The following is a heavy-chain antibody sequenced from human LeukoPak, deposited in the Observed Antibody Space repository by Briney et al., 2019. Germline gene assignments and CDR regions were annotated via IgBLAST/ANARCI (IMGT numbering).Heavy chain of an antibody. CDR3: ARDLGMVRGVPPFDY. D-gene: IGHD3-10*01. CDR2: INQDGSEK. J-gene: IGHJ4*02. CDR1: GFTFSSYW. Sequence: PGGSLRLSCAASGFTFSSYWMSWVPQAPGKGLEWGANINQDGSEKYYVDSVKGRFTISRDNAKNSLYLQMNSLRAEDTAVYYCARDLGMVRGVPPFDYWGQGALVTVSS. V-gene: IGHV3-7*01.